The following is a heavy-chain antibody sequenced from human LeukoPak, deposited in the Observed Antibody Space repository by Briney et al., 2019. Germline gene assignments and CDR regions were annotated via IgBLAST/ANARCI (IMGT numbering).Heavy chain of an antibody. D-gene: IGHD2/OR15-2a*01. Sequence: SETLSLTCTVSGGSITSGTYYWGWIRQPPGKGLEWIGSTHYSGNTYYNPSLKRRVTISVDTSKNQFSLKLSSVTAADTAVYYCARPLSYYYYMDVWGKGTTVTVSS. V-gene: IGHV4-39*01. CDR1: GGSITSGTYY. CDR2: THYSGNT. J-gene: IGHJ6*03. CDR3: ARPLSYYYYMDV.